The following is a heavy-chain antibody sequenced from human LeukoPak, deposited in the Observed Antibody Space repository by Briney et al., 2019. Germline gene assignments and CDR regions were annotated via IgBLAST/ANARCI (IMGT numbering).Heavy chain of an antibody. CDR3: ARDSSSWYYFDY. J-gene: IGHJ4*02. Sequence: GGSLRLSCAASGFTFSDYAMSWVRQAPGKGLEWLSVISGGSSGSTYYADSVKGRFTISRDNAKNSLYLQMNSLRAEDTAVYYCARDSSSWYYFDYWGQGTLVTVSS. CDR2: ISGGSSGST. V-gene: IGHV3-69-1*02. CDR1: GFTFSDYA. D-gene: IGHD6-13*01.